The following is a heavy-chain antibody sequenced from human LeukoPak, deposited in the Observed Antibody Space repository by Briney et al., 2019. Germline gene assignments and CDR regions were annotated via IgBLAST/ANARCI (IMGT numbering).Heavy chain of an antibody. CDR1: GFSFITSD. D-gene: IGHD1-26*01. CDR3: VKHWESYSSSNF. V-gene: IGHV3-23*01. Sequence: PGGSLRLSCAASGFSFITSDMSWVGQAPGKGLEWVSLITHSGDTTYYPDSVKGRFTISRDNSKNTLFLQMNSLTAEDTGIYYCVKHWESYSSSNFWGQGTLVIVSS. CDR2: ITHSGDTT. J-gene: IGHJ4*02.